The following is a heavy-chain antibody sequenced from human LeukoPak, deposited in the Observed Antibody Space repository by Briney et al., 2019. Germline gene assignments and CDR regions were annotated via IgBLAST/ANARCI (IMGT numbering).Heavy chain of an antibody. CDR1: GYTFTGHF. CDR2: IDPNDGGT. V-gene: IGHV1-2*06. J-gene: IGHJ6*02. CDR3: ARGSPRTIFGVDV. Sequence: ASVTVSCKASGYTFTGHFIQWVRQAPGQGPEWMGRIDPNDGGTNYAQKLQGRVTMTTDTSTSTAYMELRSLRSDDTAVYYCARGSPRTIFGVDVWGQGTTVTVSS. D-gene: IGHD3-3*01.